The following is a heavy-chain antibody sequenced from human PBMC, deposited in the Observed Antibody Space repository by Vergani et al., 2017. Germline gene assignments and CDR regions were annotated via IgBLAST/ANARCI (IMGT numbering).Heavy chain of an antibody. Sequence: QVQLVESGGGVVQPGRSLRLSCAASGFTFSSYAMHWVRQAPGKGLEWVAVISYDGSNKYYADSVKGRFTISRDNSKNTLYLQMNSLRAEDTAVYYCARDEDAYIYCYATDESGYDWGNWFDAWGQGTVVTVSS. CDR2: ISYDGSNK. D-gene: IGHD5-12*01. V-gene: IGHV3-30-3*01. CDR3: ARDEDAYIYCYATDESGYDWGNWFDA. CDR1: GFTFSSYA. J-gene: IGHJ5*01.